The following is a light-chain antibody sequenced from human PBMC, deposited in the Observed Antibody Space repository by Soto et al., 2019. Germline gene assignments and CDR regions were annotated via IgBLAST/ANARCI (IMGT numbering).Light chain of an antibody. CDR2: EVR. Sequence: QSVLTQPPSVSGSPGQSVTISCTGTSSDVGSYNRVSRYQQPPGTAPKLMIYEVRNRPSGVPDRFSGSKSGNTASLTISGLQAEDEADYYCSSYTSSSTLVFGGGPKLTVL. V-gene: IGLV2-18*02. J-gene: IGLJ2*01. CDR1: SSDVGSYNR. CDR3: SSYTSSSTLV.